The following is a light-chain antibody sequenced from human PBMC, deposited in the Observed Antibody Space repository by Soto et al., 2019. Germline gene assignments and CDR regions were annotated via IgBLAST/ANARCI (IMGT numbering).Light chain of an antibody. V-gene: IGKV1-33*01. CDR2: DAS. Sequence: DIQMTQSPSSLSASVGDRVTITCQTSQVISNYLNWYQQKPGKAPKLLIYDASNLETGVPSRFSGSGSGTDFTFTISSLQPEDIATYYCQQYDNLLTCGGGTNVEIK. CDR1: QVISNY. J-gene: IGKJ4*01. CDR3: QQYDNLLT.